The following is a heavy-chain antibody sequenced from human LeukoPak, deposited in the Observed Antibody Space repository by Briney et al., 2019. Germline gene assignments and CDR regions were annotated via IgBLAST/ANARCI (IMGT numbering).Heavy chain of an antibody. CDR3: ARHRDYYDT. J-gene: IGHJ4*01. Sequence: SETLSLTCTVSGGSISSYYWSWIRQPPGKGLEWIGYIDDSGTTNYNPSLKSRVTISVDTSKNQFPLKLSSVTAADTAVYFCARHRDYYDTWGHGTLVTVSS. V-gene: IGHV4-59*08. CDR2: IDDSGTT. CDR1: GGSISSYY. D-gene: IGHD3-22*01.